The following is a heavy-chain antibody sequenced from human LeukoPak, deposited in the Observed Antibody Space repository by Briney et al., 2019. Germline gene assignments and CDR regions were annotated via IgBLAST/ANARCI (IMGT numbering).Heavy chain of an antibody. J-gene: IGHJ4*02. CDR2: ISSSSSYI. V-gene: IGHV3-21*04. CDR3: AKDPDPRGYSYADY. D-gene: IGHD5-18*01. CDR1: GFTFSSYS. Sequence: GGSLRLSCAASGFTFSSYSMNWVRQAPGKGLEWVSSISSSSSYIYYADSVKGRFTISRDNSKNTLYLQMNSLRAEDTAVYYCAKDPDPRGYSYADYWGQGTLVTVSS.